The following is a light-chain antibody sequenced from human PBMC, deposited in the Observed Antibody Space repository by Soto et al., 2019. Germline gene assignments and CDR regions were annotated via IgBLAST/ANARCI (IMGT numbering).Light chain of an antibody. CDR1: QSISRW. V-gene: IGKV1-5*01. CDR2: DAS. J-gene: IGKJ1*01. Sequence: DIQLTQSPSTLSASVGDRVTITCRARQSISRWLAWYQQKPGKAPKLLIYDASILESGVPSRFSGSGSGTELTLTISSLQPDDFATYYCQQYNSYRTFGPGTKVEIK. CDR3: QQYNSYRT.